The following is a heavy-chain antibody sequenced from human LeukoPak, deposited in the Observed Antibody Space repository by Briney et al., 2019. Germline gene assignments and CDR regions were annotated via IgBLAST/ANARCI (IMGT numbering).Heavy chain of an antibody. Sequence: GGSLRLSCAASGFTFGDYAMHWVRQAPGKGLEWVSLISGDGGSTYYADSVKGRFTISRDNSKNSLYLQMNSLRTEDTALYYCAKDIRYYDSSGYGNGAFDIWGQGTMVTVSS. CDR3: AKDIRYYDSSGYGNGAFDI. CDR1: GFTFGDYA. D-gene: IGHD3-22*01. CDR2: ISGDGGST. V-gene: IGHV3-43*02. J-gene: IGHJ3*02.